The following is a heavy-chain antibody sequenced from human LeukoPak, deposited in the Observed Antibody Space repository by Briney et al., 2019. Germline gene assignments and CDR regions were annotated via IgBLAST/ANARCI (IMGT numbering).Heavy chain of an antibody. D-gene: IGHD4-17*01. CDR1: GYSFTGYF. CDR2: INPNSGDT. CDR3: VRTVTADY. V-gene: IGHV1-2*02. J-gene: IGHJ4*02. Sequence: VASVKVSCKASGYSFTGYFMQWVRQAPGQGLEWMGWINPNSGDTNYAQKFQGRVTMTRDTSISTAYMELSRLRSDDTAVYYCVRTVTADYWGQGTLVTVSS.